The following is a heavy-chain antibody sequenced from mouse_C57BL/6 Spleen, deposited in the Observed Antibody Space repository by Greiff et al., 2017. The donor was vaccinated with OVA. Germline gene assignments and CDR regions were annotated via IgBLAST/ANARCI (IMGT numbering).Heavy chain of an antibody. CDR1: GYAFSSYW. D-gene: IGHD1-1*01. J-gene: IGHJ2*01. Sequence: VQLVESGAELVKPGASVKISCKASGYAFSSYWMNWVKQRPGKGLEWIGQIYPGDGDTNYNGKFKGKATLTADKSSSTAYMQLSSLTSEDSAVYFCARGDYYGSSYFFDYWGQGTTLTVSS. V-gene: IGHV1-80*01. CDR2: IYPGDGDT. CDR3: ARGDYYGSSYFFDY.